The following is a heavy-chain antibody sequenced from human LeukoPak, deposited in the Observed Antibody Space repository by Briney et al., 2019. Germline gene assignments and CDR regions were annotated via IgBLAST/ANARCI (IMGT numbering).Heavy chain of an antibody. Sequence: SETLSLTCAVSGGSFSGYYWSWIRQPPGKGLEWIGEINHSGSTNYNPSLKSRVTISVDTSKNQFSLKLSSVTAADTAVYYCARGGVATIRGTDYWGQGTLVPVSS. CDR1: GGSFSGYY. D-gene: IGHD5-12*01. V-gene: IGHV4-34*01. CDR3: ARGGVATIRGTDY. CDR2: INHSGST. J-gene: IGHJ4*02.